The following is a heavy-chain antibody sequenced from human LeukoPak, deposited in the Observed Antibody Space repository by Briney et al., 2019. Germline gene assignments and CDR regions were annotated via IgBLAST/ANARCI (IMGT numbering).Heavy chain of an antibody. J-gene: IGHJ4*02. D-gene: IGHD6-19*01. CDR1: GYTFTDYA. Sequence: ASVKVSCKASGYTFTDYALHWVRQAPGQSLEWMGWITTGRGETRYSQEFQHRITFTRDTSASTVYMDLSDLRSEDTAVYYCARGGKQWRGGNYFDSWGQGTLVAVSS. CDR2: ITTGRGET. CDR3: ARGGKQWRGGNYFDS. V-gene: IGHV1-3*03.